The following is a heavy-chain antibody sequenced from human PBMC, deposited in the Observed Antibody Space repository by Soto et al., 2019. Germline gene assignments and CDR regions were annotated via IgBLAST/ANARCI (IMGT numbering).Heavy chain of an antibody. D-gene: IGHD4-17*01. CDR3: AIRYGDHYI. J-gene: IGHJ4*02. CDR2: ISGSGGST. CDR1: GFTFSSYA. Sequence: EVQLLESGGGLVQPGGSLRLSCAASGFTFSSYAMSWVRQAPGKGLEWVSAISGSGGSTYYADSVKGRFTISRANTKNKLYLQMNSLRAEDTAVYYCAIRYGDHYIWGQGTLVTVSS. V-gene: IGHV3-23*01.